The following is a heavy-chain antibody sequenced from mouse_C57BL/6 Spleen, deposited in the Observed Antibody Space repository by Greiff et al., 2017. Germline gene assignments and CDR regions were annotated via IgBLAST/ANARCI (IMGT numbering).Heavy chain of an antibody. CDR1: GFNIKDDY. CDR3: TTEGPRHYVDY. J-gene: IGHJ2*01. Sequence: EVQLQQSGAELVRPGASVKLSCTASGFNIKDDYMHWVKQRPEQGLEWIGWIDPENGDTEYASKFQGKATITADPSSNTAYLQLSSLTSEDTAVYYCTTEGPRHYVDYWGQGTTLTVSS. V-gene: IGHV14-4*01. CDR2: IDPENGDT.